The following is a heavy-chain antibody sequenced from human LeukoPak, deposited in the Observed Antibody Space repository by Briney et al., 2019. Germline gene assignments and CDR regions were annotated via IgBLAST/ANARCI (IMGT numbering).Heavy chain of an antibody. CDR2: IYYSGST. J-gene: IGHJ3*02. CDR3: ARDFGVVPAAITAFDI. V-gene: IGHV4-39*07. D-gene: IGHD2-2*02. Sequence: SETLSLTCTVSGGSISSSSYYWGWIRQPPGKGLEWIGSIYYSGSTYYNPSLKSRVTVSVDTSKNQFSLKLSSVTAADTAVYYCARDFGVVPAAITAFDIWGQGTMVTVSS. CDR1: GGSISSSSYY.